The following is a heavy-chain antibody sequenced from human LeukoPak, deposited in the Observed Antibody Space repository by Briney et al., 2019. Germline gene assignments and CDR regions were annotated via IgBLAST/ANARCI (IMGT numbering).Heavy chain of an antibody. J-gene: IGHJ3*02. CDR2: INPNSGGT. V-gene: IGHV1-2*02. CDR1: GYTFTGYY. Sequence: ASVKVSCKASGYTFTGYYMHWVRQAPGQGLEWMGWINPNSGGTNYAQKFQGRVTMTRDTSISTAYMELSRLRSDDTAVYYCARTLPGRQKGYCSSTSCYANDAFDIWGQGTMVTVSS. CDR3: ARTLPGRQKGYCSSTSCYANDAFDI. D-gene: IGHD2-2*01.